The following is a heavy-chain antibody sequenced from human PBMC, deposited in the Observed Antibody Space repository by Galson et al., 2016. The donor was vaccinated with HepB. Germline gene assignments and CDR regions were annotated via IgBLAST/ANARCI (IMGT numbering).Heavy chain of an antibody. CDR1: GYNFINSW. CDR3: ARARRFSATYYFDY. Sequence: QSGAEVKKPGESLKISCEGSGYNFINSWIAWVRQMPGKGLEWMGIIYPDDSDTLYNPSFRGQVIISVDKSLSTAYLQWTSLKASDTATYYCARARRFSATYYFDYWAQGTLVTVSS. J-gene: IGHJ4*02. V-gene: IGHV5-51*01. D-gene: IGHD3-3*01. CDR2: IYPDDSDT.